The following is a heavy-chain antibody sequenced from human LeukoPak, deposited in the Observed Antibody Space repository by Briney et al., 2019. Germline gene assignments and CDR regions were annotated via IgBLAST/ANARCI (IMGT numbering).Heavy chain of an antibody. V-gene: IGHV3-53*01. CDR1: GGSISSYY. D-gene: IGHD6-13*01. J-gene: IGHJ3*02. CDR3: ARDPGYSSSWYPWGAFDI. Sequence: ETLSLTCTVSGGSISSYYWSWVRQAPGKGLEWVSVIYSGGSTYYADSVKGRFTISRDNSKNTLYLQMNSLRAEDTAVYYCARDPGYSSSWYPWGAFDIWGQGTMVTVSS. CDR2: IYSGGST.